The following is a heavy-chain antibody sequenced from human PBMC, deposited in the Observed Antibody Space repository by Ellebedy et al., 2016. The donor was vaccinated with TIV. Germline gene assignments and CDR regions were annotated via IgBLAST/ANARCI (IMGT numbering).Heavy chain of an antibody. V-gene: IGHV3-23*01. CDR3: AKDVEAAAGTFFDY. J-gene: IGHJ4*02. CDR2: ISGSGGST. Sequence: GESLKISCAASGFTFSSYAMSWVRQAPGKGLEWVSAISGSGGSTYYADSVKGRFTISRDNSKNTLYLQMNSLRAEDTAVYYCAKDVEAAAGTFFDYWGQGTLVTVST. D-gene: IGHD6-13*01. CDR1: GFTFSSYA.